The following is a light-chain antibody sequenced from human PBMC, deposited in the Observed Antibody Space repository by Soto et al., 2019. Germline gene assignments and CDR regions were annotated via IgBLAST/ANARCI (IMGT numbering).Light chain of an antibody. Sequence: IGVSQSAGTLSLSQGERATLSCRASQSVSSSYLAWYQQKPGQAPKVLIYRASSRATGIPDRFSGSGSGTDFTLTISRLEPEDFGVYYCQQYGRSPWTFGHGTMVDI. CDR2: RAS. CDR3: QQYGRSPWT. CDR1: QSVSSSY. J-gene: IGKJ1*01. V-gene: IGKV3-20*01.